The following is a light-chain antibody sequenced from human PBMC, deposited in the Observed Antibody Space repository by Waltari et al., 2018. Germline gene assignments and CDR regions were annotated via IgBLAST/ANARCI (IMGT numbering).Light chain of an antibody. CDR3: MQALQTVYT. J-gene: IGKJ2*01. CDR2: LGS. Sequence: DIVMTQSPLSLAVTPGESASISCRSSQSLLYSNGYTYLDWYLQKPGQSPQLLIYLGSTRASGVPDRFSGSGSGTDFTLKISRVEAEDVGVYYCMQALQTVYTFGQGTKLGI. V-gene: IGKV2-28*01. CDR1: QSLLYSNGYTY.